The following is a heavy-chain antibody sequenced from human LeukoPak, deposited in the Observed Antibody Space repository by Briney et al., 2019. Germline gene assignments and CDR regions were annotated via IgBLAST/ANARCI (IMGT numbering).Heavy chain of an antibody. Sequence: GGSLRLSCTASGFTFGDYAMSWVRQAPGKGLEGVGFIRSKAYGGTTEYAASVKGRFTISRDDSKSIAYLQMNSLKTEDTAVYYCTREWVDYYDSSGYYYLFDYWGQGTLVTVSS. J-gene: IGHJ4*02. CDR3: TREWVDYYDSSGYYYLFDY. D-gene: IGHD3-22*01. CDR2: IRSKAYGGTT. CDR1: GFTFGDYA. V-gene: IGHV3-49*04.